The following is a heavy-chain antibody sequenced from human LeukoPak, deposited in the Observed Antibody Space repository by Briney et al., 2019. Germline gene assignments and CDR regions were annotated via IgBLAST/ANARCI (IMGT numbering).Heavy chain of an antibody. D-gene: IGHD1-26*01. J-gene: IGHJ4*02. CDR3: ARDGVGATTKGYFDY. Sequence: GRSLRLSCAASGFTFSSYAMHWVRQAPGKGLEWVAVISYDGSNKYYADSVKGRFTISRDSSKNTLYLQMNSLRAEDTAVYYCARDGVGATTKGYFDYWGQGTLVTVSS. V-gene: IGHV3-30-3*01. CDR1: GFTFSSYA. CDR2: ISYDGSNK.